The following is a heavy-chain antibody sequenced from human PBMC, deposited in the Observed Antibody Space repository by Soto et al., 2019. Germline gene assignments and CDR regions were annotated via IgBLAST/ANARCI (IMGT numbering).Heavy chain of an antibody. D-gene: IGHD4-17*01. V-gene: IGHV3-23*01. CDR3: AKDLEPESATRGTTRSFDS. Sequence: GGSLRLSCAASGFTFSSYAMSWVRQAPGKGLEWVSAISGSGGSTYYADSVKGRFTISRDNSKNTLYLQMNSLRAEDTAVYYCAKDLEPESATRGTTRSFDSWGQGTLVTAPS. CDR2: ISGSGGST. J-gene: IGHJ4*02. CDR1: GFTFSSYA.